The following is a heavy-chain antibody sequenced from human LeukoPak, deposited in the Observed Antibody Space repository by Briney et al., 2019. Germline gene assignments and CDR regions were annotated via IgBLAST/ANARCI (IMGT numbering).Heavy chain of an antibody. Sequence: PGGSLRLSCAASGFTVSSNYMSWVRQAPGKGLEWVSVIYSGGSTYYADSVKGRFTISRDNSKNTLYLQMNSLRAEDTAVYYCARGYDYVWGSYRSDCWGQGTLVTVSS. CDR2: IYSGGST. CDR1: GFTVSSNY. V-gene: IGHV3-66*01. CDR3: ARGYDYVWGSYRSDC. D-gene: IGHD3-16*02. J-gene: IGHJ4*02.